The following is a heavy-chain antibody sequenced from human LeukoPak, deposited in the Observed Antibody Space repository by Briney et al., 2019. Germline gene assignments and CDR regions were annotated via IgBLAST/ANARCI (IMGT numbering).Heavy chain of an antibody. D-gene: IGHD3-16*01. CDR1: GYTLTELS. V-gene: IGHV1-24*01. Sequence: ASVKVSCKVSGYTLTELSMHWVRQAPGKGLEWMGGFDPEDGGTIYAQKFQGRVTMTEDTSTDTAYMELRSLRSDDTAVYYCAREDKKKIMITFGGVGWFDPWGQGTLVTVSS. CDR3: AREDKKKIMITFGGVGWFDP. CDR2: FDPEDGGT. J-gene: IGHJ5*02.